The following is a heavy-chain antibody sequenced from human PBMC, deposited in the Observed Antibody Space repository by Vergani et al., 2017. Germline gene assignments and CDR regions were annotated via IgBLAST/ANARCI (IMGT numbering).Heavy chain of an antibody. Sequence: QVQLQESGPGLVKPSETLSLICTVSGGSISRYYWSWIRQPPGKGLEWIGYIYYSGSTNYNPSLKSRVTISVDTSKNQFSLKLSSVTAADTAVYYCARVWVVANYYYYMDVWGKGTTVTVSS. D-gene: IGHD2-21*01. J-gene: IGHJ6*03. CDR3: ARVWVVANYYYYMDV. V-gene: IGHV4-59*01. CDR1: GGSISRYY. CDR2: IYYSGST.